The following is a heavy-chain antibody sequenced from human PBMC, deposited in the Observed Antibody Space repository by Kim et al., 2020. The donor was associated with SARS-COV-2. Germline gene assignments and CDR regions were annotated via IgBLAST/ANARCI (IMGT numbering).Heavy chain of an antibody. CDR2: IWYDGSNK. D-gene: IGHD3-22*01. V-gene: IGHV3-33*06. Sequence: GGSLRLSCAASGFTFSSYAMHWVRQAPGKGLEWVAVIWYDGSNKYYADSVKGRFTISRDNSKNTLYLQMNSLRAEDTAVYYCAKDMSGGPETLNSSGYYVWGQGTLVTVSS. J-gene: IGHJ4*02. CDR1: GFTFSSYA. CDR3: AKDMSGGPETLNSSGYYV.